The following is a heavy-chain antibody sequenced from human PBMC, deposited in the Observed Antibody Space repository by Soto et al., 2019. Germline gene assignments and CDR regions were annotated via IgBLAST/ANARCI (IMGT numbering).Heavy chain of an antibody. CDR2: INAGNGNT. Sequence: GASVKVSCKASGYTFTSYAMHWVRQAPGQRLEWMGWINAGNGNTKYSQKFQGRVTITRDTSASTAYMELSSLRSEDTAVYYCARGTHIAVAGTCWGQGTLVTVSS. CDR3: ARGTHIAVAGTC. CDR1: GYTFTSYA. J-gene: IGHJ4*02. D-gene: IGHD6-19*01. V-gene: IGHV1-3*01.